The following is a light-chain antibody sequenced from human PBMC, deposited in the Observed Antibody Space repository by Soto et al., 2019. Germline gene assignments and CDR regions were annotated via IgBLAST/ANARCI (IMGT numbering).Light chain of an antibody. V-gene: IGLV2-8*01. J-gene: IGLJ3*02. CDR1: SSDGGGYNY. Sequence: QSALTQPPSASGSPGQSVTISCTGTSSDGGGYNYVSWYQQYPGRAPKLMIYEVTQRPSGVPDCFSGSKSGNTASLTVSGLQAEDEADYYCSSYAASNNFYFVFGGGTKLTVL. CDR3: SSYAASNNFYFV. CDR2: EVT.